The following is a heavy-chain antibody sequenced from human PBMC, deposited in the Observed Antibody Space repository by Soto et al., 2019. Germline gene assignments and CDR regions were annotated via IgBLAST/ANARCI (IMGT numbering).Heavy chain of an antibody. V-gene: IGHV3-30*18. CDR2: ISYDGSNK. J-gene: IGHJ4*02. CDR3: AKDWPRNKVVYAWDY. Sequence: PGGSLRLSCAASGFTFSSYGMHWVRQAPGKGLEWVAVISYDGSNKYYADSVKGRFTISRDNSKNTLYLQMNSLRAEDTAVYYCAKDWPRNKVVYAWDYWGQGTLVTVSS. CDR1: GFTFSSYG. D-gene: IGHD2-8*02.